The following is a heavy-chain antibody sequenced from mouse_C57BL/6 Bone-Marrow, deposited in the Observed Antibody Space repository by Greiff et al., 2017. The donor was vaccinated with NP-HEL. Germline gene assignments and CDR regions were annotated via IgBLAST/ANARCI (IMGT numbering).Heavy chain of an antibody. D-gene: IGHD1-1*02. V-gene: IGHV5-6*02. CDR3: ASLWSAWFAY. CDR2: ISSGGSYT. CDR1: GFTFSSYG. Sequence: DVKLQESGGDLVKPGGSLKLSCAASGFTFSSYGMSWVRQTPDKRLEWVATISSGGSYTYYPDSVKGRFTISRDNAKNTLYLQMSSLKSEDTAMYYCASLWSAWFAYWGQGTLVTVSA. J-gene: IGHJ3*01.